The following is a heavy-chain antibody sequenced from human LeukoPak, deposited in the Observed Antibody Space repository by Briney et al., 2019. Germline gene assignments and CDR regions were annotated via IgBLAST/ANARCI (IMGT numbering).Heavy chain of an antibody. Sequence: SETLSLTCAVYGASFSGYYWSWIRQPPGKGLEWIGEINHSGSTNYNPSLKSRVTISVDTSKNQFSLKLSSVTAADTAVYYCARGSRSRRFRAAYNWFDPWGQGTLVTVSS. V-gene: IGHV4-34*01. CDR1: GASFSGYY. CDR3: ARGSRSRRFRAAYNWFDP. J-gene: IGHJ5*02. CDR2: INHSGST. D-gene: IGHD3-3*01.